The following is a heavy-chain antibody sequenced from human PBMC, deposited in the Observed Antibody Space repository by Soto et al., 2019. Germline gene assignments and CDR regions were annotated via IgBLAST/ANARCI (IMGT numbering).Heavy chain of an antibody. CDR2: IWYDGSNK. D-gene: IGHD3-3*01. CDR1: GFTFSSYG. Sequence: GGSLRLSCAASGFTFSSYGMRWVRQAPGKGLEWVAVIWYDGSNKYYADSVKGRFTISRDNSKNTLYLQMNSLRAEDTAVYYCARDPSYDFWSGPEVYVMDVWGQGTTVIVSS. CDR3: ARDPSYDFWSGPEVYVMDV. J-gene: IGHJ6*02. V-gene: IGHV3-33*01.